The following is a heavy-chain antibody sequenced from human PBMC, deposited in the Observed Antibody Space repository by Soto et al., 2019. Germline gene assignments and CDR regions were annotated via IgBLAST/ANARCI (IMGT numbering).Heavy chain of an antibody. CDR2: IWYDGSNK. D-gene: IGHD3-22*01. V-gene: IGHV3-33*01. CDR1: GFTFSSYG. J-gene: IGHJ4*02. Sequence: GGSLRLSCAASGFTFSSYGMHWVRQAPGKGLEWVAVIWYDGSNKYYADSVKGRFTISRDNSKNTLYLQMNSLRAEDTAVYYCASLGYDSSGYYFDYWGQGTLVTVSS. CDR3: ASLGYDSSGYYFDY.